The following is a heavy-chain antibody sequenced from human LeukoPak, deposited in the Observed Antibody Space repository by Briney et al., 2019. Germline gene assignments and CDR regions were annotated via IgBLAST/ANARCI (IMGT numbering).Heavy chain of an antibody. CDR3: ARVAYGSGSYSGMDV. V-gene: IGHV3-9*01. J-gene: IGHJ6*02. CDR1: GFTFDDYA. Sequence: GRSLRLSCAASGFTFDDYAMHWVRQAPGKGLEWVSGISWNSGSIGYADSVKGRFTISRDNAKNSLYLQMNSLRAEDTAVYYCARVAYGSGSYSGMDVWGQGTTVTVSS. CDR2: ISWNSGSI. D-gene: IGHD3-10*01.